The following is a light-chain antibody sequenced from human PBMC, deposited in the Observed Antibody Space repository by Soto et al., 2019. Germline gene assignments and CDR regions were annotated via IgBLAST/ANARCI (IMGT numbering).Light chain of an antibody. J-gene: IGKJ2*01. CDR2: GAS. Sequence: EIVLTQSPGTLSLSPGERATLSCRASQSVSSSYLAWYQQKPGQAPRLLIYGASSRATGIPDRFSGSGSGTDCTLTISRLEPEDFAVYYCQQYGSSLVTFGQGTKPEIK. CDR3: QQYGSSLVT. V-gene: IGKV3-20*01. CDR1: QSVSSSY.